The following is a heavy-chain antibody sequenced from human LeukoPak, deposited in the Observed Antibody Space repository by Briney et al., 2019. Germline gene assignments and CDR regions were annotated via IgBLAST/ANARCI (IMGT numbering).Heavy chain of an antibody. D-gene: IGHD2-2*01. V-gene: IGHV4-31*03. CDR1: GGSISSGGYY. CDR2: IYYSGST. Sequence: SETLSLTCTVSGGSISSGGYYWSWIRQHPGKGLEWIGYIYYSGSTYYNPSLKSRVTISVDTSKNQFSLKLSSVTAADTAAYYCARVLGVPAATYIDYWGQGTLVTVSS. J-gene: IGHJ4*02. CDR3: ARVLGVPAATYIDY.